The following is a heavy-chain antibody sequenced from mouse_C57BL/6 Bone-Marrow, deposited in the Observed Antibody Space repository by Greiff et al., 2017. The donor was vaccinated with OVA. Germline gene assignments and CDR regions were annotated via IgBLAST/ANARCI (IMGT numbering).Heavy chain of an antibody. V-gene: IGHV1-75*01. D-gene: IGHD1-1*01. CDR1: GYTFTDYY. CDR2: IFPGSGST. CDR3: ARRARGVVAASYAMDY. Sequence: QVQLQQSGPELVKPGASVKISCKASGYTFTDYYINWVKQRPGQGLEWIGWIFPGSGSTYYNEKFKGKATLTVDKSSSTAYMLLSSLTSEDSAIYFGARRARGVVAASYAMDYWGQGTSVTVSS. J-gene: IGHJ4*01.